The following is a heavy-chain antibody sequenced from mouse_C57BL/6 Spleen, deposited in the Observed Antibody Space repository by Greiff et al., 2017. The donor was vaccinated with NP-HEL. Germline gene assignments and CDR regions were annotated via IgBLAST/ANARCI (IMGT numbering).Heavy chain of an antibody. CDR3: ARDYGYDRGYYFDY. CDR2: IYPGSGNT. CDR1: GYTFTDYY. D-gene: IGHD2-2*01. Sequence: VQLKQSGAELVRPGASVKLSCKASGYTFTDYYINWVKQRPGQGLEWIARIYPGSGNTYYNEKFKGKATLTAEKSSSTAYMQLSSLTSEDSAVYFCARDYGYDRGYYFDYWGQGTTLTVSS. J-gene: IGHJ2*01. V-gene: IGHV1-76*01.